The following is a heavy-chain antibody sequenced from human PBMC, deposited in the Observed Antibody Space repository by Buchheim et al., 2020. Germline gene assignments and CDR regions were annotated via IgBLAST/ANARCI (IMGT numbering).Heavy chain of an antibody. CDR3: AKDRIASDSKKAGGGMDV. V-gene: IGHV3-23*04. Sequence: EVQLVESGGGLVQPGGSLRLSCAASGFTFSSYAMSWVRQAPGKVLEWVSAISGSGGSTYYADSVKGRFTISRDNSKNTLYLQMNSLRAEDTAVYYCAKDRIASDSKKAGGGMDVWGQGTT. J-gene: IGHJ6*02. CDR2: ISGSGGST. CDR1: GFTFSSYA. D-gene: IGHD4-11*01.